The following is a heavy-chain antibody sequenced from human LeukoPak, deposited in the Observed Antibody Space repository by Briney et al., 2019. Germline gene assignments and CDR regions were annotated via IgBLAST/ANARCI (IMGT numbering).Heavy chain of an antibody. CDR3: AKVRGLGFWIPMGAFDI. V-gene: IGHV3-23*01. CDR1: GFTFSSYA. D-gene: IGHD3-3*01. Sequence: GGSLRLSCAASGFTFSSYAMSWVRQAPGKGLEWVSAISGSGGSTYYADSVKGRFTISRDNSKNTLYLQMNSLRAEDTAVYYCAKVRGLGFWIPMGAFDIWGQGTMVTVSS. CDR2: ISGSGGST. J-gene: IGHJ3*02.